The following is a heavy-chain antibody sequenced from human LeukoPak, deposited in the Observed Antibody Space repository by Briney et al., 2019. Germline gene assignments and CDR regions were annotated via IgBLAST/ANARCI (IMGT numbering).Heavy chain of an antibody. CDR2: IKQDGSEK. V-gene: IGHV3-7*01. CDR1: GFTFSSYW. J-gene: IGHJ4*02. Sequence: PGGSLRLSCAASGFTFSSYWMSWFRQAPGKGLEWVANIKQDGSEKYYVDSVKGRFTISRADAKNSLYLQMTSLRAEDTAVYSCARGRRASTVTSYYFDYWGQGTLVTVSS. D-gene: IGHD4-17*01. CDR3: ARGRRASTVTSYYFDY.